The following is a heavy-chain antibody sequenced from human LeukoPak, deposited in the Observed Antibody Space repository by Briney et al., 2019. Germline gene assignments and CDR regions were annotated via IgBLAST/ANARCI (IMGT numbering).Heavy chain of an antibody. J-gene: IGHJ6*03. CDR2: ISSSSGYI. CDR3: ARDLKYGDSYYYYIDV. V-gene: IGHV3-21*01. D-gene: IGHD4-17*01. Sequence: AGGSLRLSCAASGFTFSSHFMNWVRQAPGKGLEWVSSISSSSGYIYYADSVKGRFIISRDNAKDSLYLHMNSLRAEDTAMYYCARDLKYGDSYYYYIDVWGKGTTVTVSS. CDR1: GFTFSSHF.